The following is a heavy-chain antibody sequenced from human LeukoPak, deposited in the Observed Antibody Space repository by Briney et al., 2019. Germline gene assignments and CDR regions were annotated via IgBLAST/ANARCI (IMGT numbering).Heavy chain of an antibody. CDR1: GGSISSGSYY. J-gene: IGHJ4*02. V-gene: IGHV4-61*02. D-gene: IGHD6-13*01. Sequence: PSETLSLTCTVSGGSISSGSYYWSWIRQPAGKGLEWIGRIYTSGSTNYNPSLKSRVTISVDKSKNQFSLKLSSVTAADTAVYYCARGSSSSHHPALSWGQGTLVTVSS. CDR2: IYTSGST. CDR3: ARGSSSSHHPALS.